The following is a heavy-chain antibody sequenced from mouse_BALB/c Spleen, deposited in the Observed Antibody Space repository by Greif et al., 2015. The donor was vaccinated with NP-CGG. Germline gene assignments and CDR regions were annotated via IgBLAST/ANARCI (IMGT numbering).Heavy chain of an antibody. V-gene: IGHV3-2*02. J-gene: IGHJ2*01. Sequence: EVKLMESGPGLVKPSQSLSLTCTVTGYSITSDYAWNWIRQFPGNKLEWMGYISYSGSTRYNPSLKSRISITRDTSKNQFFLQLNSVTTEDTATYYCARRGGPYYFDYWGQGTTLTVSS. CDR1: GYSITSDYA. CDR2: ISYSGST. CDR3: ARRGGPYYFDY.